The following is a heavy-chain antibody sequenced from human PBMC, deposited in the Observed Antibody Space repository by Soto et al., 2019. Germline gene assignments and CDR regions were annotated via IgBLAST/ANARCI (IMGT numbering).Heavy chain of an antibody. CDR2: IYYTGNT. D-gene: IGHD2-15*01. V-gene: IGHV4-31*03. Sequence: TLSLTCIFSGDSLSSVNYYWTWIRHHPGKGLEWIGSIYYTGNTKHNLSLKSRVTMSVDTSKNHFSLRLSSVTAAETAIYYCARGRNCGGGTCHRGSWFDXWGQGILVTVSX. CDR3: ARGRNCGGGTCHRGSWFDX. J-gene: IGHJ5*02. CDR1: GDSLSSVNYY.